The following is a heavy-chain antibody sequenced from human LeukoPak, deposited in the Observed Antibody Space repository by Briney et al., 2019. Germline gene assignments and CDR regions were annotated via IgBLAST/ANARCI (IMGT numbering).Heavy chain of an antibody. V-gene: IGHV4-34*01. J-gene: IGHJ4*02. Sequence: SETLSLTCAVYGGSFSGYYWSWIRQPPGKGLEWIGEINHSGSTNYNPSLRSRVTISVDTSKNQFSLKLSSVTAADTAVYYCARGLPRYSSGRYVDYWGQGTLVTVSS. CDR1: GGSFSGYY. D-gene: IGHD6-19*01. CDR2: INHSGST. CDR3: ARGLPRYSSGRYVDY.